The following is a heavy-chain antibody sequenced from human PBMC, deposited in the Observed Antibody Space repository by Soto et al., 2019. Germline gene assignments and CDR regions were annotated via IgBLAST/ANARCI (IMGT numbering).Heavy chain of an antibody. D-gene: IGHD6-13*01. J-gene: IGHJ6*02. Sequence: VPVKVFCKASGYTFTSYALYWVRQAHGKRLEWMGCINTCNGNTKYSQKFQGRVTIPRDTSASTAYIELSSLRTEDTAVYYCASSAGIAGYYDYGMDVWGQGTTVTVSS. CDR3: ASSAGIAGYYDYGMDV. V-gene: IGHV1-3*04. CDR2: INTCNGNT. CDR1: GYTFTSYA.